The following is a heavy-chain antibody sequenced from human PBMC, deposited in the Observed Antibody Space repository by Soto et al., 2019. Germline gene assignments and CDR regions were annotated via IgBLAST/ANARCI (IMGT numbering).Heavy chain of an antibody. Sequence: NPSETLSLTCTVSGGSISSGGYYWSWIRQHPGKGLEWIGYIYYSGSTYYNPSLKSRVTISVDTSKNQFSLKLSSVTAADTAVYYCARGLQDSSNVYYYYGMDVWGQGTTVTVSS. D-gene: IGHD6-13*01. CDR1: GGSISSGGYY. V-gene: IGHV4-31*02. CDR2: IYYSGST. CDR3: ARGLQDSSNVYYYYGMDV. J-gene: IGHJ6*02.